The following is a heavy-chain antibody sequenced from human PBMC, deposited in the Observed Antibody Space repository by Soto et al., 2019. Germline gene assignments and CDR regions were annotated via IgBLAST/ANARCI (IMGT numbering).Heavy chain of an antibody. J-gene: IGHJ3*02. CDR1: GYSFTSYW. D-gene: IGHD3-10*01. CDR3: ARHASITMVRGVIITVAFDI. V-gene: IGHV5-10-1*01. Sequence: PGESLKISCKGSGYSFTSYWISWVRQMPGKGLEWMGRIDPSDPYTNYSPSFQGHVTISADKSISTAYLQWSSLKASDTAMYYCARHASITMVRGVIITVAFDIWGQGTMVTVSS. CDR2: IDPSDPYT.